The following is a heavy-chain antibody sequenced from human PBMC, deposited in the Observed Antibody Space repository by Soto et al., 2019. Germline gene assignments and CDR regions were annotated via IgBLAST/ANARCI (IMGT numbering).Heavy chain of an antibody. CDR3: ARAGGLGAVAVDY. D-gene: IGHD6-19*01. J-gene: IGHJ4*02. Sequence: PSETLSLTCTVSGGSISSYYWSWIRQPPGKGLEWIGYIYYSGSTNYNPSIKSRVTISVDTSKNQFSLKLSSVTAADTAVYYCARAGGLGAVAVDYWGQGTLVTVSS. CDR2: IYYSGST. V-gene: IGHV4-59*12. CDR1: GGSISSYY.